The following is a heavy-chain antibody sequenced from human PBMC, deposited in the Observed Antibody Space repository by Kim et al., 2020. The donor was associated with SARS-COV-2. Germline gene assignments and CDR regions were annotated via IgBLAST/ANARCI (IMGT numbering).Heavy chain of an antibody. Sequence: SETLSLTCAVYGGSFSGYYWSWIRQPPGKGLEWIGEINHSGSTNYNPSLKSRVTISVDTSKNQFSLKLSSVTAADTAVYYCARYAQLDRGGSCYPFDYWGQGTLVTVSS. V-gene: IGHV4-34*01. J-gene: IGHJ4*02. CDR2: INHSGST. CDR3: ARYAQLDRGGSCYPFDY. D-gene: IGHD2-15*01. CDR1: GGSFSGYY.